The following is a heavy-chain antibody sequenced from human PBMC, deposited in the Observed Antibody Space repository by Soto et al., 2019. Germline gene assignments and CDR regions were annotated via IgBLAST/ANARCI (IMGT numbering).Heavy chain of an antibody. CDR2: IYYSGST. CDR3: ARQGYSGSNPYYFDY. CDR1: GGSISSSSYY. V-gene: IGHV4-39*01. J-gene: IGHJ4*02. Sequence: QLQLQESGPGLVKPSETLSLTCTVSGGSISSSSYYWGWIRQPPGKGLEWIGSIYYSGSTYYNPYLNSRVPIXXDXSXXQFSLKLSSVTAADTAVYYSARQGYSGSNPYYFDYWGQGTLVTVSS. D-gene: IGHD1-26*01.